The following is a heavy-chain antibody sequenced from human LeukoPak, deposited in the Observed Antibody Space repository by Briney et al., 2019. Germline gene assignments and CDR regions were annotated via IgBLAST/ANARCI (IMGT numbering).Heavy chain of an antibody. CDR1: GGSISRDF. Sequence: SETLSLTCTVSGGSISRDFWIWIRQPPGKRLEWIGYIRDSGTTDYNPSFKSRVTISEDTSTNQFSLSLNSVTAADTAVYYCARLGLVWGQGTLVTVSS. CDR2: IRDSGTT. CDR3: ARLGLV. J-gene: IGHJ4*02. V-gene: IGHV4-59*08. D-gene: IGHD3/OR15-3a*01.